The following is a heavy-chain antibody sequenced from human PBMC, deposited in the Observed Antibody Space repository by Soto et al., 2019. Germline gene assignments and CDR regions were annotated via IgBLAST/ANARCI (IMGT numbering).Heavy chain of an antibody. D-gene: IGHD6-19*01. CDR1: GDSVSSNSAA. J-gene: IGHJ6*02. V-gene: IGHV6-1*01. CDR3: ARGFWSTGWYYFDAMDV. CDR2: TYYRSKWYN. Sequence: QTLSLTCAISGDSVSSNSAAWNWIRQSPSRGLEWLGRTYYRSKWYNDYAVSVKSRITINPDTSKNQFSLQLNSVTPEDTAVNHSARGFWSTGWYYFDAMDVWGQATTVTVSS.